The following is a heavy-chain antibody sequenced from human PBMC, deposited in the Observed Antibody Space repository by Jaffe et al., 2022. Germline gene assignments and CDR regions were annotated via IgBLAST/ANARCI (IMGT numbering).Heavy chain of an antibody. V-gene: IGHV4-61*02. CDR1: GGSISSGSYY. Sequence: QVQLQESGPGLVKPSQTLSLTCTVSGGSISSGSYYWSWIRQPAGKGLEWIGRIYTSGSTNYNPSLKSRVTISVDTSKNQFSLKLSSVTAADTAVYYCARAPISPYYFDYWGQGTLVTVSS. CDR3: ARAPISPYYFDY. J-gene: IGHJ4*02. CDR2: IYTSGST.